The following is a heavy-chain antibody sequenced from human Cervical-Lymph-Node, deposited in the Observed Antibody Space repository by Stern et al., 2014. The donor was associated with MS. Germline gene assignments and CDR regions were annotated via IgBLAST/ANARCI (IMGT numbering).Heavy chain of an antibody. J-gene: IGHJ4*02. Sequence: QITLKESGPALVKPTQTLTLTCTFSGFSLRTSGLGVGWIRQPPGEALEWLAYMYWDDQKRYRPSLKSRLTITKDTSKKQVVLTLTNVDPVDTATDYGAHRTAGPFDYWGQGTLVTVSS. CDR2: MYWDDQK. CDR1: GFSLRTSGLG. CDR3: AHRTAGPFDY. V-gene: IGHV2-5*02.